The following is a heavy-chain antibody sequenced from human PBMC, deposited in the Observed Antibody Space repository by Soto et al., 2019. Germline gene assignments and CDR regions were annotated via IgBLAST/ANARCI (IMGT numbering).Heavy chain of an antibody. V-gene: IGHV3-23*01. Sequence: EVQLLESGGGLVQSGGSLRVSCAASGFTSSHYAMSWVRQAPGKGREWVSSIIGSGVRTYYADSVQGRFTSSRDNSKNMLYLQMDSLRAEDTAIYYCAKALMLAAGSWLTSDQPYYGMDVWGQGTTVTVSS. CDR3: AKALMLAAGSWLTSDQPYYGMDV. CDR2: IIGSGVRT. D-gene: IGHD6-13*01. CDR1: GFTSSHYA. J-gene: IGHJ6*02.